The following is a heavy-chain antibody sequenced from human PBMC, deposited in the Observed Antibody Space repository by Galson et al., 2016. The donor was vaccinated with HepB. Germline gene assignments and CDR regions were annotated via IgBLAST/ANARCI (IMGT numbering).Heavy chain of an antibody. CDR1: GFNFNAYA. Sequence: SLRLSCAVSGFNFNAYAMNWVRQAPGKGLEWVTIISADGRTQYYADSVKGRFTVSRDDSEKTLFLQMNSLTVEDTAVYYCATTAASPANDWGQGTLVTVSS. CDR2: ISADGRTQ. J-gene: IGHJ4*02. D-gene: IGHD2-2*01. CDR3: ATTAASPAND. V-gene: IGHV3-30*03.